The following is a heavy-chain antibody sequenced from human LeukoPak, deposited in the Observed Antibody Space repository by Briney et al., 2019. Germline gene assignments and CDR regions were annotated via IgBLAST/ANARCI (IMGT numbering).Heavy chain of an antibody. CDR1: GFTFSSYE. D-gene: IGHD2-2*01. V-gene: IGHV3-48*03. CDR2: ISSSGSTI. Sequence: QSGGSLRLSCAASGFTFSSYEMNWVRQAPGKGLEWVSYISSSGSTIYYADSVKGRFTISRDNAKNSLYLQMNSLRAEDTAVYYCAREGYCSSTSCYVSAFDIWGQGTMDTVSS. J-gene: IGHJ3*02. CDR3: AREGYCSSTSCYVSAFDI.